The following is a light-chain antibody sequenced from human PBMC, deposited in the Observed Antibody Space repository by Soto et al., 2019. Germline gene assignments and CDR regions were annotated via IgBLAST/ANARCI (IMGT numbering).Light chain of an antibody. CDR2: GAS. CDR3: QQYGSSPWT. CDR1: QSVSSN. Sequence: EIVMTQSPATLSVTPGESANLCCRASQSVSSNLAWYQQKPGQAPRLLIFGASTRATDIPARFSGSGSGTEFTLTISSLQSEDFAVYYCQQYGSSPWTFGQGTEVAIK. V-gene: IGKV3-15*01. J-gene: IGKJ1*01.